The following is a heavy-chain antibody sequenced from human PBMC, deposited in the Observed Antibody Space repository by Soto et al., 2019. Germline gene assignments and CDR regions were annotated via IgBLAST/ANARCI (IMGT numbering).Heavy chain of an antibody. D-gene: IGHD6-13*01. V-gene: IGHV3-11*06. Sequence: QVQLVESGGGLVKPGGSLRLSCAASGFTFSDYYMSWIRQAPGKGLEWVSYISSSSSYTNYAVSVKGRFTISRDNAKNSLYLQMNSLRAEDTAVYYCARPKKFRSAAGTPYGMDVWGQGTTVTVSS. CDR1: GFTFSDYY. CDR3: ARPKKFRSAAGTPYGMDV. CDR2: ISSSSSYT. J-gene: IGHJ6*02.